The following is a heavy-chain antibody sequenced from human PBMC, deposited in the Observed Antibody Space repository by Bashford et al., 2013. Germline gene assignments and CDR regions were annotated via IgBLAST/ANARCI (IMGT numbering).Heavy chain of an antibody. D-gene: IGHD4-11*01. Sequence: SVKVSCKASGGTFSSYAISWVRQAPGQGLEWMGAVIPIRYVTKYAQKFQGRLTITADESTSTAYMELTSLTSEDTAVYYCARDDYTNYQAEFFYGVDVWGQGTTVTVSS. CDR2: VIPIRYVT. V-gene: IGHV1-69*10. CDR3: ARDDYTNYQAEFFYGVDV. J-gene: IGHJ6*02. CDR1: GGTFSSYA.